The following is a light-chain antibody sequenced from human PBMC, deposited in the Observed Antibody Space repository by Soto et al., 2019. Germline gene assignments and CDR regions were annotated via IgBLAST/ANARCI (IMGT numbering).Light chain of an antibody. Sequence: LTQPHSVSESPGKTLTISCTRSSGSIANNYVQWYQQRPGSAPTTVIYENNQRLSGVPDRFSGSTDGSSTSASLTIPGLQAEDEADYYCQSYDSDFVVFGGGTKVTVL. J-gene: IGLJ2*01. CDR1: SGSIANNY. CDR2: ENN. CDR3: QSYDSDFVV. V-gene: IGLV6-57*04.